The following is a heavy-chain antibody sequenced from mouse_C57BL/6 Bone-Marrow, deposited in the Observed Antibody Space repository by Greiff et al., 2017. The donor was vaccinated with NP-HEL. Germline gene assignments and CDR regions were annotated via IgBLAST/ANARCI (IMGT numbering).Heavy chain of an antibody. CDR1: GYAFSSSW. J-gene: IGHJ1*03. V-gene: IGHV1-82*01. D-gene: IGHD2-5*01. Sequence: QVHVKQSGPELVKPGASVKISCKASGYAFSSSWMNWVKQRPGKGLELIGRIYPGDGDTNYNGKFKGKATLTADKSSSTAYMQLSSLTSEDSAVYFCARKSNYEYFDVWGTGTTVTVSS. CDR2: IYPGDGDT. CDR3: ARKSNYEYFDV.